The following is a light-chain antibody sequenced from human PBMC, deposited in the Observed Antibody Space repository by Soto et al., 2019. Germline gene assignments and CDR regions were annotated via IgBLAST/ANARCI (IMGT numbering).Light chain of an antibody. CDR1: QNVAAH. CDR2: GAS. V-gene: IGKV3-20*01. Sequence: VFTLSPATLSLSLVERRTLSCRASQNVAAHIAWDPQRHGRXPRXXISGASSRATGIPDRFSGGGSGTDFTLSISRLEPEDFAVYSCQQYGISPLTFGGGTKVDIK. J-gene: IGKJ4*01. CDR3: QQYGISPLT.